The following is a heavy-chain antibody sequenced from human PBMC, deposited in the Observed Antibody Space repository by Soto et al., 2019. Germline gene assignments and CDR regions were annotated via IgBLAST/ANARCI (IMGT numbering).Heavy chain of an antibody. CDR3: ARGGYSYGYLATFDV. V-gene: IGHV5-51*01. J-gene: IGHJ3*01. D-gene: IGHD5-18*01. CDR1: GYSFTNYW. CDR2: VYPGDSET. Sequence: PGESLKISCKGSGYSFTNYWIGWVRQMPGKGLEWMGIVYPGDSETRYSPSFEGQVTISADKSISTAYLQWASLRASDTAMYYCARGGYSYGYLATFDVWGQGTMVTVSS.